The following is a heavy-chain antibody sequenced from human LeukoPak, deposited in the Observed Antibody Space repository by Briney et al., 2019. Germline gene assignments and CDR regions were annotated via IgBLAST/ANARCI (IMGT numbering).Heavy chain of an antibody. CDR2: INWNSDTI. J-gene: IGHJ4*02. V-gene: IGHV3-9*01. Sequence: GGSLRLSCATSGFNFDDYAMQWVRQAPGKGLEWVSGINWNSDTIGYADSVKGRFTISRDNAKNSLYLQMNSLRAEDTALYHCAKGYHYDSSGYYGGFDYWGQGTLVAVSS. CDR1: GFNFDDYA. CDR3: AKGYHYDSSGYYGGFDY. D-gene: IGHD3-22*01.